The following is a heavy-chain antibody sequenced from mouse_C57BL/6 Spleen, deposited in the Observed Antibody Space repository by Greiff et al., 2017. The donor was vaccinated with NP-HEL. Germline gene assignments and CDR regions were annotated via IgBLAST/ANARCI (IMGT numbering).Heavy chain of an antibody. V-gene: IGHV5-16*01. J-gene: IGHJ1*03. CDR1: GFTFSDYY. D-gene: IGHD1-1*01. CDR2: INYDGSST. CDR3: ARGPPYYYGSSPWYFDV. Sequence: EVKLVESEGGLVQPGSSMKLSCTASGFTFSDYYMAWVRQVPEKGLEWVANINYDGSSTYYLDSLKSRFIISRDNAKNILYLQMSSLKSEDTATYYCARGPPYYYGSSPWYFDVWGTGTTVTVSS.